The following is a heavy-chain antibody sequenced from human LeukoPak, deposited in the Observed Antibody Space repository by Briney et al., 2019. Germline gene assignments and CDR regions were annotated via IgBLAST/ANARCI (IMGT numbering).Heavy chain of an antibody. D-gene: IGHD7-27*01. CDR3: ARDSMGILDY. V-gene: IGHV3-7*04. CDR2: IKQDGSDK. J-gene: IGHJ4*02. CDR1: GFTFSSYE. Sequence: GGSLRLSCAASGFTFSSYEMNWVRQAPGKGLEWVANIKQDGSDKNYVDSVKGRFTISRDNAKNSFYLQMNSLRAEDTAVYYCARDSMGILDYWGQGTLVTVAS.